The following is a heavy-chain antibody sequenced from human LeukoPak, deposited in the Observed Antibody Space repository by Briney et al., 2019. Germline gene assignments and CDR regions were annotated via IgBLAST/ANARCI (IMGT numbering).Heavy chain of an antibody. CDR3: ARGTVPNAFDI. J-gene: IGHJ3*02. Sequence: SETLSLTCTVSGGSISTYYWSWIRQPAGKGLEWIGRIYTSGSTNYSPSLKSRVTMSVDTSKNQFSLKLSSVTAADTAVYFCARGTVPNAFDIWGQGTMVSVS. V-gene: IGHV4-4*07. CDR1: GGSISTYY. D-gene: IGHD1/OR15-1a*01. CDR2: IYTSGST.